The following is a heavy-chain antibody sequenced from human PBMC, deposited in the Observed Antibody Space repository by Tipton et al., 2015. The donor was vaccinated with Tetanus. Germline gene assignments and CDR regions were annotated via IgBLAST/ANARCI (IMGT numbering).Heavy chain of an antibody. CDR2: IYSSGST. D-gene: IGHD1-26*01. J-gene: IGHJ4*02. Sequence: TLSLTCTVSGGSISSGGYYWSWIRQHPGKGLEWIGDIYSSGSTYSDPSLKGRVTISVDTSKNQFSLRLNSVTAADTAVYYCARDQARGARGWNYFDYWGLGTLVTVSS. V-gene: IGHV4-31*03. CDR1: GGSISSGGYY. CDR3: ARDQARGARGWNYFDY.